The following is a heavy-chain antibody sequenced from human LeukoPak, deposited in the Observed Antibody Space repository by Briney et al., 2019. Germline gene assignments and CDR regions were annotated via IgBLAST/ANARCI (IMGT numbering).Heavy chain of an antibody. J-gene: IGHJ4*02. CDR2: IYYSGST. CDR3: ARVKRGYSGYDGGMRFDY. V-gene: IGHV4-30-4*01. D-gene: IGHD5-12*01. CDR1: GGSISSGNYY. Sequence: TSETLSLTCTVSGGSISSGNYYWRWNRQPPGKGLEWIAYIYYSGSTYYNPSLKSRVTISVDTSKNQFSLKLSSVTAADTAVYYCARVKRGYSGYDGGMRFDYWGQGTLVTVSS.